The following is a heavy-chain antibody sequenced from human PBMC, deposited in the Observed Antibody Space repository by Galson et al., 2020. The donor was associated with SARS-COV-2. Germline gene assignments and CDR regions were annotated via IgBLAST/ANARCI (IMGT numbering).Heavy chain of an antibody. V-gene: IGHV3-23*01. CDR2: ISVGGGNT. CDR1: GFNFSNYA. Sequence: GGSLRLSCVASGFNFSNYAMSWVRQAPGKGLEWVSIISVGGGNTYYADSVKGRFTISRYNSKNTLYLQMSSLRPEDTAVYHCAKDGVVTLVRVIVLEHYFDSWGQGTPVTVSS. D-gene: IGHD3-16*02. J-gene: IGHJ4*02. CDR3: AKDGVVTLVRVIVLEHYFDS.